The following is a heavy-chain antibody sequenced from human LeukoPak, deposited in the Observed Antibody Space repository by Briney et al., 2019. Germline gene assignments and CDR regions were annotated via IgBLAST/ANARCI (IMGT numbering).Heavy chain of an antibody. V-gene: IGHV3-33*01. J-gene: IGHJ4*02. CDR3: ARERSGGSYYEDY. CDR1: GFAFSSYG. D-gene: IGHD1-26*01. CDR2: IWYDGSK. Sequence: PGGSLRLSCAASGFAFSSYGIHWVRQAPGKGLEWVAIIWYDGSKYYADSLKGRFTISRDNSKNTAYLQMKSLRVEDMTVCYCARERSGGSYYEDYWGQGTLVTVSS.